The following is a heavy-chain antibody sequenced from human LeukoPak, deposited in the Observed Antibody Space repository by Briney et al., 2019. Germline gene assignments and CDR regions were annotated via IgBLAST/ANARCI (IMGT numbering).Heavy chain of an antibody. CDR3: AALGPYCGGDCYSGLDY. D-gene: IGHD2-21*01. CDR1: GYSFTSYW. Sequence: GESLKISCKGSGYSFTSYWIGWVRQMPGKGLEWMGIIYPGDSDTRYSPSFQSQVTISADKSISTAYLQWSSLKASDTAMYYCAALGPYCGGDCYSGLDYWGQGTLVTVSS. V-gene: IGHV5-51*01. CDR2: IYPGDSDT. J-gene: IGHJ4*02.